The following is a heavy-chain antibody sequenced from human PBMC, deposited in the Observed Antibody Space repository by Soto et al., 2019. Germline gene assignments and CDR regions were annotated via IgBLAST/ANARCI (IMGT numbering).Heavy chain of an antibody. Sequence: SVKVSCKVSGYTLTELSMHWVRQAPGKGLEWMGGFDPEDGETIYAQKFQGRVTMTEDTSTDTAYMELSSLRSEDTAVYYCATEPYYDFWSGSGWFDPWGQGTLVTVSS. J-gene: IGHJ5*02. D-gene: IGHD3-3*01. CDR2: FDPEDGET. CDR1: GYTLTELS. CDR3: ATEPYYDFWSGSGWFDP. V-gene: IGHV1-24*01.